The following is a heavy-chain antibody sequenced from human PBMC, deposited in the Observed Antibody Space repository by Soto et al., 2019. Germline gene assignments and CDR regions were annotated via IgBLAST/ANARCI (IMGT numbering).Heavy chain of an antibody. CDR3: GRVPLIGTTDYGLDV. CDR2: INNDGSNT. J-gene: IGHJ6*02. V-gene: IGHV3-74*01. Sequence: EVQLVESGGGLVQPGGSLRLSCAASGFTFSTYWMHWVRQPPGKGLVWVSRINNDGSNTAYADSVKGRFTISRDNAQSTLYLQMNSLRAEDTAVYYCGRVPLIGTTDYGLDVWGQGTTVSVSS. CDR1: GFTFSTYW. D-gene: IGHD1-7*01.